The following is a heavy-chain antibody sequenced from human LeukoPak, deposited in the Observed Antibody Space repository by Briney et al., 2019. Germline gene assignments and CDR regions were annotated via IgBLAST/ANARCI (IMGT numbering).Heavy chain of an antibody. Sequence: PSETLSLTCAVFGESFTNFYWTWIRQSPSNGLEWIGEIKHSGTTNYNPSLKSRVTIPVDTSKNQFSLKLSSVTAADTAVYYCARHLTLWFGELLPWFDPWGQGTLVTVSS. CDR3: ARHLTLWFGELLPWFDP. D-gene: IGHD3-10*01. J-gene: IGHJ5*02. CDR1: GESFTNFY. V-gene: IGHV4-34*01. CDR2: IKHSGTT.